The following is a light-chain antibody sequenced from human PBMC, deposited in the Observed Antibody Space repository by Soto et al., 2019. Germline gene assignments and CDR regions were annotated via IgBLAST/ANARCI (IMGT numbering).Light chain of an antibody. CDR1: QSVSSY. Sequence: EIVLPQSPATLSLSPGESATLSCRARQSVSSYLAWYQQKPGQAPRLLIYDASNRATGIPARFSGSGSGTDFTLTISRLEPEDFAVYYCQQRSNWPPTWTFGQGTKVDIK. V-gene: IGKV3-11*01. J-gene: IGKJ1*01. CDR3: QQRSNWPPTWT. CDR2: DAS.